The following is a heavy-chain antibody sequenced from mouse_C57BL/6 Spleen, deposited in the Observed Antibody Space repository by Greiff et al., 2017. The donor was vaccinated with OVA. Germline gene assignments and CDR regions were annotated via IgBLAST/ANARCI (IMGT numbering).Heavy chain of an antibody. J-gene: IGHJ4*01. Sequence: EVMLVESGGGLVQPGGSLSLSCAASGFTFTDYYMSWVRQPPGKALAWLGFIRNKANGYTTEYSASVKGRFTISRDKSQSILYLQMNALRAEDSATYYCARSSYCNYGNAMDYWGQGTSVTVSS. CDR2: IRNKANGYTT. V-gene: IGHV7-3*01. CDR3: ARSSYCNYGNAMDY. CDR1: GFTFTDYY. D-gene: IGHD2-10*01.